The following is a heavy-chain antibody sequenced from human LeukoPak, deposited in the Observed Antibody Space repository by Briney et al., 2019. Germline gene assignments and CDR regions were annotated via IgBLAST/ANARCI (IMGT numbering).Heavy chain of an antibody. CDR2: ISGSGGST. CDR3: AKGYSSSLYYYYYMDV. D-gene: IGHD6-6*01. V-gene: IGHV3-23*01. Sequence: PGGSLRLSCAASGFTFSSYAMSWARQAPGKGLEWVSAISGSGGSTYYADSVKGRFTISRDNSKNTLYLQMNSLRAEDTAVYYCAKGYSSSLYYYYYMDVWGKGTTVTVSS. CDR1: GFTFSSYA. J-gene: IGHJ6*03.